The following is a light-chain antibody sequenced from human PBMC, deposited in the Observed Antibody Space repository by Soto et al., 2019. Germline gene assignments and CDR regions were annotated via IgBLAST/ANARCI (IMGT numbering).Light chain of an antibody. CDR3: SSYTTSYFYV. CDR1: GRDIGAYDY. J-gene: IGLJ1*01. CDR2: GVK. Sequence: QSVLTQPASVPGPPGQSITISDTRSGRDIGAYDYVSWYQQHPGKAPKLLIYGVKNRPSGVSYRFSASKSAFTASLTISGLQAEDEAHYYCSSYTTSYFYVFGPGTKVTVL. V-gene: IGLV2-14*01.